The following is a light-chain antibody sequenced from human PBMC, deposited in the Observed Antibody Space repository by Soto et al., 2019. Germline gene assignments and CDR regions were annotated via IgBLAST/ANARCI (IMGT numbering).Light chain of an antibody. J-gene: IGKJ3*01. CDR2: DAS. Sequence: IKMTQSPSSLSASVIDRVTITCQASQDISNYLNWYQQKPGKAPKLLICDASNLEPGVPSRFSGSGSGTDFTFTISSLQPEDIATYYCQQYDHLPFTFGPGTKVDIK. CDR3: QQYDHLPFT. V-gene: IGKV1-33*01. CDR1: QDISNY.